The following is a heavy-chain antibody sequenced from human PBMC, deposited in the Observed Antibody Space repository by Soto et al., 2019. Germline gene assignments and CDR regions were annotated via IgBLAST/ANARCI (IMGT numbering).Heavy chain of an antibody. J-gene: IGHJ4*02. V-gene: IGHV1-18*01. CDR1: GYTFTSYG. Sequence: QVQLVQSGAGVKKPGASVKVSCKASGYTFTSYGISWVRQAPGQGLEWMGWISAYNGNTNYAQKLQGRVTMTTATSTSTAYTGLRSLGSGDTAVYCCTRDPGFRSDYWGPGTLVSVSS. CDR3: TRDPGFRSDY. D-gene: IGHD3-9*01. CDR2: ISAYNGNT.